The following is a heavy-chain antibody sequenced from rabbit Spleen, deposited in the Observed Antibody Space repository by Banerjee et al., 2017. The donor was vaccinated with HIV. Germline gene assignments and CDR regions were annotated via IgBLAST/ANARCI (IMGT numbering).Heavy chain of an antibody. J-gene: IGHJ6*01. CDR2: INSGGST. V-gene: IGHV1S45*01. D-gene: IGHD1-1*01. CDR3: ARDTSSSFSSYGMDL. Sequence: QEQLEESGGDLVKPGASLTLTCTASGFSFSNNYVMCWVRQALGKGLEWIACINSGGSTDYATWASGRFTISKTSSTTVTLQMTSLTAADTATYFCARDTSSSFSSYGMDLWGPGTLVTVS. CDR1: GFSFSNNYV.